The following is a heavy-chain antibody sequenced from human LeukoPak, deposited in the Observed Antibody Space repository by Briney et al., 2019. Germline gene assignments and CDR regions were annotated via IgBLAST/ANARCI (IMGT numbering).Heavy chain of an antibody. CDR1: GYTFTGYY. CDR2: INPNSGGT. D-gene: IGHD6-19*01. CDR3: ARQSSGPGYSSGPPDY. Sequence: ASVKVSCKASGYTFTGYYMHWVRQAPGQGLEWMGWINPNSGGTNYAQKFQGRVTMTGDTSISTAYMELSRLRSDDTAVYYCARQSSGPGYSSGPPDYWGQGTLVTVSS. J-gene: IGHJ4*02. V-gene: IGHV1-2*02.